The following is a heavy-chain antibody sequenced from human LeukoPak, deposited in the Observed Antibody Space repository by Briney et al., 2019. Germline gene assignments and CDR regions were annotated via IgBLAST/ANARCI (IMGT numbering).Heavy chain of an antibody. V-gene: IGHV3-9*01. J-gene: IGHJ4*02. D-gene: IGHD6-6*01. CDR2: ISWNSGSI. Sequence: GRSLRLSCAASGFTFDDYAMHWVRQAPGKGLEWVSGISWNSGSIGYADSVKGRFTISRDNAKNSLYLQMNSLRAEDTALYYCATSSSSLSWGFDYWGQGTLVTVSS. CDR1: GFTFDDYA. CDR3: ATSSSSLSWGFDY.